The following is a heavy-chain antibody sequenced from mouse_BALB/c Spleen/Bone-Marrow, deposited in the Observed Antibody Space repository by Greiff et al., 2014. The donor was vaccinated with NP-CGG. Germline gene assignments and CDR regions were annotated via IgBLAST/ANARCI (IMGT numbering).Heavy chain of an antibody. J-gene: IGHJ4*01. CDR1: GYTFTDNW. CDR2: IDTSDSYT. D-gene: IGHD2-4*01. V-gene: IGHV1-69*01. Sequence: VQVVESGAELGMPGASVKMSCKASGYTFTDNWIYWVKQRPGQGLEWIGAIDTSDSYTNYNQKFMGKASLTVDASSSTAYMQVSSLTSGDSAVYYCARGGHDFSLDYWGQGTSVTVSS. CDR3: ARGGHDFSLDY.